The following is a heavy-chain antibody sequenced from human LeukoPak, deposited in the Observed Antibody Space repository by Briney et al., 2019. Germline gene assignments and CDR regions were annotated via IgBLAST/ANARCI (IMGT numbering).Heavy chain of an antibody. Sequence: PGGSLRLSCAASGFTFSSYSMTWVPQATGEGLELVASLSSSSNYLYYASSVKGRVSISRDNANNSVYLQMNSLRAEDTAVYNCAELGTTMIGGVSAKGTTVTISS. D-gene: IGHD3-10*02. J-gene: IGHJ6*04. CDR3: AELGTTMIGGV. CDR2: LSSSSNYL. V-gene: IGHV3-21*01. CDR1: GFTFSSYS.